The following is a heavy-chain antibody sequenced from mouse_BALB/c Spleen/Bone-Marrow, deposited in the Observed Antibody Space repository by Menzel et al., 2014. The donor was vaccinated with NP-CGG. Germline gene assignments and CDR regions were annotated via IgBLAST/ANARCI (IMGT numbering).Heavy chain of an antibody. D-gene: IGHD1-1*01. CDR1: GFNIKDTY. CDR2: IDPANGNT. Sequence: EVKLVESGAELVKPGASVKLSCTASGFNIKDTYVHWVKQRPEQGLEWIGRIDPANGNTKYDPKFQGKATITADTSSNTAYLQLSSLTSEDTAVYYCAMYYYGSSLFAYWGQGTLVTVSA. CDR3: AMYYYGSSLFAY. J-gene: IGHJ3*01. V-gene: IGHV14-3*02.